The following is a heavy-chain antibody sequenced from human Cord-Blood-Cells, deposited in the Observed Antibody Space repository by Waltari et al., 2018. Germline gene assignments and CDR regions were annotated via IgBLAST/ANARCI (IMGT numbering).Heavy chain of an antibody. Sequence: QVQLVESGGGVVQPGRSLRLSCAASGFTFSSYGMHWVRQAPGKGLEWVAVISYDGSNRYYADSVKGRFTISRDNSKNTLYLQMNSLRAEDTAVYYCAKDRQPTVTFDYWGQGTLVTVSS. D-gene: IGHD4-17*01. J-gene: IGHJ4*02. V-gene: IGHV3-30*18. CDR1: GFTFSSYG. CDR2: ISYDGSNR. CDR3: AKDRQPTVTFDY.